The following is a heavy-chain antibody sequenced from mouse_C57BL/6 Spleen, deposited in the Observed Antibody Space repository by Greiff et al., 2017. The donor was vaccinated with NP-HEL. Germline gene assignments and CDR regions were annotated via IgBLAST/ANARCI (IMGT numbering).Heavy chain of an antibody. V-gene: IGHV5-4*01. D-gene: IGHD1-3*01. CDR1: GFTFSSYA. Sequence: EVKVVESGGGLVKPGGSLKLSCAASGFTFSSYAMSWVRQTPEKRLEWVATISDGGSYTYYPDNVKGRFTISRDNAKNNLYLQMSHLKSEDTAMYYCAREEVSGFDYWGQGTTLTVSS. CDR3: AREEVSGFDY. J-gene: IGHJ2*01. CDR2: ISDGGSYT.